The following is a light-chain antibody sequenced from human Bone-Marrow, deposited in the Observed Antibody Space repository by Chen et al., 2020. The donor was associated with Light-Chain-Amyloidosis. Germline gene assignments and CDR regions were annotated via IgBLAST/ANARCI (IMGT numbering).Light chain of an antibody. CDR3: QSYERANWV. V-gene: IGLV6-57*02. CDR2: EDD. J-gene: IGLJ3*02. CDR1: SGSMDTNF. Sequence: FILTQPHSVSGPPGTPVPIPCSASSGSMDTNFVQWYQQRPGSVPTIVIFEDDQRPSGVPDRFSGSIDSSSNSASLTISDLRAEDEADYYCQSYERANWVFGGGTKLTVL.